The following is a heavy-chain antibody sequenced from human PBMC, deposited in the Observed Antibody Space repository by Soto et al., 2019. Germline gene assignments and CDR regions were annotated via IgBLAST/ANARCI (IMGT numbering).Heavy chain of an antibody. D-gene: IGHD6-6*01. CDR1: GFTFSSYG. V-gene: IGHV3-30*18. CDR2: ISYDGSNK. CDR3: AKERGDHVYSSSSHGLDY. J-gene: IGHJ4*02. Sequence: PGGSLRLSCAASGFTFSSYGMHWVRQAPGKGLEWVAVISYDGSNKYYADSVKGRFTISRDNSKNTLYLQMNSLRAEDTAVYYCAKERGDHVYSSSSHGLDYWGQGTLVTVSS.